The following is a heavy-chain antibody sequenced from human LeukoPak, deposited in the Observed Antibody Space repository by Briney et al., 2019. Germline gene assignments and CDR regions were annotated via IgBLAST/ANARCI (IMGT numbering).Heavy chain of an antibody. V-gene: IGHV3-9*01. CDR1: GFTFDDYA. CDR3: AKARELRASSRLTENFDY. J-gene: IGHJ4*02. CDR2: ISWNSGSI. Sequence: GGSLRLSCAASGFTFDDYAMHSVRQAPGKGLEWVSGISWNSGSIGYADSVKGRFTISRDNAKNSLYLQMNSLRAEDTALYYCAKARELRASSRLTENFDYWGQGTLVTVSS. D-gene: IGHD1-26*01.